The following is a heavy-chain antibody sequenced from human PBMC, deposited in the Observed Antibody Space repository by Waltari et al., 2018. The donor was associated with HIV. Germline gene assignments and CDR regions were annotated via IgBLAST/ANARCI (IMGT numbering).Heavy chain of an antibody. CDR2: INPNRGGT. CDR3: ATLGGYERYFQH. Sequence: QVPLVQSGAEVKKPGASVKVSCQPSGYNFTGPYMPWVRQAPGQGLEWMGRINPNRGGTNYAQKFQGRVTMTRDTSISTAYMELSRLRSDDTAVYYCATLGGYERYFQHWGQGTLVTVSS. V-gene: IGHV1-2*06. D-gene: IGHD3-16*01. J-gene: IGHJ1*01. CDR1: GYNFTGPY.